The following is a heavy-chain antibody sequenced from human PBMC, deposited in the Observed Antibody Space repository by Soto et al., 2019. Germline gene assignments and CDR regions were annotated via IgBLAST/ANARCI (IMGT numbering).Heavy chain of an antibody. D-gene: IGHD3-22*01. CDR3: ARTSYYYDGRTNLFDP. Sequence: SGPTLVNPTETLTLTCTVSGFSLSNARMGVSWIRQPPGKALEWLAHIFSNDEKSYSTSLKSRLTISKDTSKSQVGLTMTNRDPVDTATYYCARTSYYYDGRTNLFDPWGQGTLVTVSS. J-gene: IGHJ5*02. CDR1: GFSLSNARMG. V-gene: IGHV2-26*01. CDR2: IFSNDEK.